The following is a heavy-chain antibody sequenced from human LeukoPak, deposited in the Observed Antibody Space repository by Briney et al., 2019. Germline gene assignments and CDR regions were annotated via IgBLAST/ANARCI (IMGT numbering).Heavy chain of an antibody. D-gene: IGHD5-18*01. CDR2: IRSKAYGGTT. V-gene: IGHV3-49*04. J-gene: IGHJ4*02. CDR3: TRLPRIHLWSLYYFDS. Sequence: GGSLRLSCTASGFTFGDYAMSWVRQAPGKGLEWVGFIRSKAYGGTTEYAASVKGRFTISRDDSTSIAYLHMNSLKTEDTAVYFCTRLPRIHLWSLYYFDSWGQGTLVTVSS. CDR1: GFTFGDYA.